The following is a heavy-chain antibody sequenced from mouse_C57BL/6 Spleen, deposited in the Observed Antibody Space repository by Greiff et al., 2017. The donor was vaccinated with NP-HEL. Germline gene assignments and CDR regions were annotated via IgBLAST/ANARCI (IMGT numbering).Heavy chain of an antibody. CDR3: AEGSSWYFDV. V-gene: IGHV1-80*01. Sequence: VQLQQSGAELVKPGASVKISCKASGYAFSSYWMNWVKQRPGKGLEWIGQIYPGGGDTNYNGKFKGKATLTADKSSSTAYMQRSSLTSEDSAVYCCAEGSSWYFDVWGTGTTVTVSS. CDR2: IYPGGGDT. D-gene: IGHD1-1*01. J-gene: IGHJ1*03. CDR1: GYAFSSYW.